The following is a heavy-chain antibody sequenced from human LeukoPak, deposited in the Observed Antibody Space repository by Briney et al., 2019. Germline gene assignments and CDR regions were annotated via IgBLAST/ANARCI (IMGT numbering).Heavy chain of an antibody. CDR2: ISVGGAYT. CDR1: GFTFSSYA. J-gene: IGHJ5*02. CDR3: ARPFRQFDSSSSYYSFDL. V-gene: IGHV3-23*01. D-gene: IGHD3-22*01. Sequence: PGRSLRLSCAAAGFTFSSYAMTWVSQAPGEGLEWASAISVGGAYTKYAESVKDRFTISRDNSKNALFLQVNGLGAEDTAVYYCARPFRQFDSSSSYYSFDLWGRGTVVTVSS.